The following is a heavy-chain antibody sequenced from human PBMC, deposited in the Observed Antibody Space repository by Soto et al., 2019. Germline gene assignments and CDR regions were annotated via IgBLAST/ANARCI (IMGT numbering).Heavy chain of an antibody. J-gene: IGHJ5*02. CDR3: ARSVFP. CDR1: GGSXXXGGYY. Sequence: QXQLXXSGPGLVKPSQTLSLTCTVSGGSXXXGGYYWSWIRQHPGKGLEWIGYIYYSGSTYYNPSLKSRVTISVDTSKNQFSLKLRSVTAADTAVYYCARSVFPWGQGTLVTVSS. V-gene: IGHV4-31*03. CDR2: IYYSGST.